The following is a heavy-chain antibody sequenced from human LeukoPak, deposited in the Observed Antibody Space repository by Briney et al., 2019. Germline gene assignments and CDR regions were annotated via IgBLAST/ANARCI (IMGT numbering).Heavy chain of an antibody. V-gene: IGHV1-2*02. CDR3: ARDKIAAAGLQADYYYFYYMHV. J-gene: IGHJ6*03. CDR1: VYTVTGYY. D-gene: IGHD6-13*01. CDR2: INPNSGGR. Sequence: ASVKLSCKASVYTVTGYYMHWGRQSPGQGLEGMGWINPNSGGRNYAQKFHVRVTITRDKSIRTAYMELNRLTSDDTAVYYCARDKIAAAGLQADYYYFYYMHVWGKGTTVTVSS.